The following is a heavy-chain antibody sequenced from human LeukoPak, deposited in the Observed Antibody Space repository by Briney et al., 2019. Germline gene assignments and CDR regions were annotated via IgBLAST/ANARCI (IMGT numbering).Heavy chain of an antibody. D-gene: IGHD3-22*01. J-gene: IGHJ4*02. CDR2: ISYDGSNK. V-gene: IGHV3-30*18. CDR3: AKSNSGYYPDY. Sequence: GRSLRLSCAASGFTFSTYGMHWVRQAPGKGLEWGTVISYDGSNKYYADSVKGRFTISRGNSKNTLYLQMNSLRAEDTAVYYCAKSNSGYYPDYWGQGTLVTVSS. CDR1: GFTFSTYG.